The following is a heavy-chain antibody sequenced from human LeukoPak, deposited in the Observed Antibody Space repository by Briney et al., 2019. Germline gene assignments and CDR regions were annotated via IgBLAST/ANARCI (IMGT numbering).Heavy chain of an antibody. Sequence: ASVKVSCKVSGYTLTELSMHWVRQAPGKGLEWMGGFDPEDGETIYAQKFQGRVTITADKSTSTAYMELSSLRSEDTAVYYCARTYYYDSSGYLPTYWGQGTLVTVSS. J-gene: IGHJ4*02. D-gene: IGHD3-22*01. V-gene: IGHV1-24*01. CDR1: GYTLTELS. CDR3: ARTYYYDSSGYLPTY. CDR2: FDPEDGET.